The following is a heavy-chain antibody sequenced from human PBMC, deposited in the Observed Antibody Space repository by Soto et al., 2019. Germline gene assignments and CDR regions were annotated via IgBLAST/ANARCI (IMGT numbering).Heavy chain of an antibody. CDR3: ARIGSSGYFFDY. Sequence: SETLSLTCTVSGGSISSGDYYWSWIRQPPGKGLEWIGYIYYSGSTYYNPSLKSRVTISVDTSKNQFSLKLSSVTAADTAVYYCARIGSSGYFFDYWGQGTMVTVSS. V-gene: IGHV4-30-4*01. CDR2: IYYSGST. CDR1: GGSISSGDYY. D-gene: IGHD3-22*01. J-gene: IGHJ4*02.